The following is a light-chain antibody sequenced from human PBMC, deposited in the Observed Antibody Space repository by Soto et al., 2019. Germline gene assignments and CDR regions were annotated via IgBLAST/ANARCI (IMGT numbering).Light chain of an antibody. J-gene: IGKJ2*01. CDR3: QQYNDSFRYT. Sequence: DIQMTQSPSTLSASVGDRVTITCRASQSISTWLSWYQQKPGTAPKLLIYAASTLETGVPSRFSDSRSGTEFTLTVSSLQPDDFATYYCQQYNDSFRYTFGQGTKLEIK. CDR2: AAS. CDR1: QSISTW. V-gene: IGKV1-5*03.